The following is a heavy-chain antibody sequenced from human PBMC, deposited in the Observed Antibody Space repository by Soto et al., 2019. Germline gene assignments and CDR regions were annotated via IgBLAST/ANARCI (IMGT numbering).Heavy chain of an antibody. Sequence: QLQLQESGSGLVKPSQNLSLTCAVSGGSISGGNYSWSWIRQSPGKGLEWIGYIYQGRSTYYNPYLKSRVVISEDRSKNHFSLKLTYVTAADTDMYYCARGIDSYDSTGFYYEGKFDCVGQGTLVPVSS. CDR2: IYQGRST. D-gene: IGHD3-22*01. J-gene: IGHJ4*02. CDR3: ARGIDSYDSTGFYYEGKFDC. CDR1: GGSISGGNYS. V-gene: IGHV4-30-2*06.